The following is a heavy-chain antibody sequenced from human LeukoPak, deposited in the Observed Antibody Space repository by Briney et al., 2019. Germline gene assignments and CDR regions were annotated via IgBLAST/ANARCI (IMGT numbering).Heavy chain of an antibody. J-gene: IGHJ5*02. V-gene: IGHV5-51*01. D-gene: IGHD6-19*01. Sequence: PGGSLRLSCAASGFTVSSNYMSWVRQAPGKGLEWMGIIYPGDSDTRYSPSFQGQVTISADKSISTAYLQWSSLKASDTAMYYCARVSGWYQSRFDPWGQGTLVTVSS. CDR2: IYPGDSDT. CDR3: ARVSGWYQSRFDP. CDR1: GFTVSSNY.